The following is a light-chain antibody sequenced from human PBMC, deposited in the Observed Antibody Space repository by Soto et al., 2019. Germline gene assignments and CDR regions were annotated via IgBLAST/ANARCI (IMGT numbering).Light chain of an antibody. J-gene: IGKJ5*01. Sequence: IVMTQSPATLSVSRGERATLSCRASQSVSSNLAWYQQKPGQPPRLLIYGASTRAIGIPARFSSSGSGTEVSRTISSVHSEDIVVYKCRKDKNWREITLGQGTRLEIK. CDR2: GAS. V-gene: IGKV3-15*01. CDR3: RKDKNWREIT. CDR1: QSVSSN.